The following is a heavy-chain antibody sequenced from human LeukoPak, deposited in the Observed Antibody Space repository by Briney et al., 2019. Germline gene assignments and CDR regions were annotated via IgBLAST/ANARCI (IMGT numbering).Heavy chain of an antibody. CDR1: GGSFSGYY. CDR3: ARFLTMVRANWFDP. J-gene: IGHJ5*02. V-gene: IGHV4-34*01. CDR2: INHSGST. D-gene: IGHD3-10*01. Sequence: SETLSLTCAVYGGSFSGYYWSWIRQPPGKGLEWIGEINHSGSTNYNPSLKSRVTISVDTSKHQFSLKLSSVTAADTAVYYCARFLTMVRANWFDPWGQGTLVTVSS.